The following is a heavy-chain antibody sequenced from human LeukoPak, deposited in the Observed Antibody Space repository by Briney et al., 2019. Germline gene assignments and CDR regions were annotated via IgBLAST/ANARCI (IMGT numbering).Heavy chain of an antibody. V-gene: IGHV1-2*02. CDR2: INPNSGGT. J-gene: IGHJ5*02. CDR3: ARKLESRTSRPGAWFDL. CDR1: VYTFTCYY. Sequence: GASVNVSCKASVYTFTCYYMHWVRQPPGQGLEGMGWINPNSGGTNYAQKFQGRVNMPRDTSNRTAKMELSRQRSAGAAVYWCARKLESRTSRPGAWFDLWGQGTLVTVSS. D-gene: IGHD2-2*01.